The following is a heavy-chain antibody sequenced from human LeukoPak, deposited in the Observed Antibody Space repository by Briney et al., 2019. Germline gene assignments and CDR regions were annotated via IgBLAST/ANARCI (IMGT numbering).Heavy chain of an antibody. CDR3: ARERQWLPRAVWFDP. Sequence: ASVKVSCKASGYTFTSYAMNWVRQAPGQGLEWMGWINTNTGNPTYAQGFTGRFVFSLDTSVTTAYLQISSLKAEDTAVYYCARERQWLPRAVWFDPWGQGTLVTVSS. CDR1: GYTFTSYA. J-gene: IGHJ5*02. D-gene: IGHD6-19*01. CDR2: INTNTGNP. V-gene: IGHV7-4-1*02.